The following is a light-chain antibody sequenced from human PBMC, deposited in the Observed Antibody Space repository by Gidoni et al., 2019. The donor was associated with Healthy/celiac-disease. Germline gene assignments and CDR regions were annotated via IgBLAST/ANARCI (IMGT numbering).Light chain of an antibody. CDR3: QAWDSSNVV. CDR1: KLGDKY. Sequence: SYELTQPPSVSVSPGQTASITCSGDKLGDKYACWYQQKPGQSPVLVIYQDSKRPSGIPERVSGYNSGNTATLTISGTQAMDEADYYCQAWDSSNVVFGGGTKLTVL. CDR2: QDS. V-gene: IGLV3-1*01. J-gene: IGLJ2*01.